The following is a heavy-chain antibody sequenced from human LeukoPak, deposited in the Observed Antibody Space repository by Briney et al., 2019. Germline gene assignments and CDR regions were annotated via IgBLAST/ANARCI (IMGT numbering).Heavy chain of an antibody. V-gene: IGHV4-4*02. CDR1: GVSISSSNW. CDR3: ARVALTGTPDY. Sequence: SGTLSLTCAVSGVSISSSNWWHWVRQPPGKGLEWIGSIYYSGSTYYNPSLKSRVTISVDTSKNQFSLKLSSVTAADTAVYYCARVALTGTPDYWGQGTLVTVSS. CDR2: IYYSGST. J-gene: IGHJ4*02. D-gene: IGHD1-7*01.